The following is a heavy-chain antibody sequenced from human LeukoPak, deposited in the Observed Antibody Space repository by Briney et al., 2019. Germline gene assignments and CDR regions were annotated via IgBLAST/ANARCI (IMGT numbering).Heavy chain of an antibody. J-gene: IGHJ6*03. V-gene: IGHV3-23*01. CDR3: AKDFGLVRVRWGYMDV. D-gene: IGHD3-3*01. CDR2: ISGSGGST. CDR1: GFTFSSYA. Sequence: GGSLRLSCAASGFTFSSYAMSWVRQAPGKGLEWVSAISGSGGSTYYADSVKGRFTISRDNSKNTLYLQMNSLRAEDTAVYYCAKDFGLVRVRWGYMDVWGKGTTVTVSS.